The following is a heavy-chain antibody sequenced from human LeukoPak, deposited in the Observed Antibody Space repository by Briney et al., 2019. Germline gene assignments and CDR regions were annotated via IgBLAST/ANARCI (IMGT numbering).Heavy chain of an antibody. Sequence: PSETLSLTCTVSGGSISNYYWSWIRQPPGKGLEWIGYIYYSGSTNYNPSLKSRVTISVDTSKNQFSLKLSSVTAADTAVYYCARGSVAGLDYWGQGTLVTVSS. D-gene: IGHD6-19*01. J-gene: IGHJ4*02. CDR2: IYYSGST. CDR3: ARGSVAGLDY. V-gene: IGHV4-59*01. CDR1: GGSISNYY.